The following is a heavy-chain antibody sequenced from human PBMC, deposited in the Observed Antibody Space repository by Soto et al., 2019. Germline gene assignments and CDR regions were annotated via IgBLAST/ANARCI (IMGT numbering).Heavy chain of an antibody. Sequence: XESLKISCKGSGYSFTSYWISWVRQMPGKGLEWMGRIDPSDSYTNYSPSFQGHVTISADKSISTAYLQWSSLKASDTAMYYCARRVVWFGDLSNGMDVWGQGTTVTVSS. V-gene: IGHV5-10-1*01. CDR3: ARRVVWFGDLSNGMDV. CDR1: GYSFTSYW. D-gene: IGHD3-10*01. J-gene: IGHJ6*02. CDR2: IDPSDSYT.